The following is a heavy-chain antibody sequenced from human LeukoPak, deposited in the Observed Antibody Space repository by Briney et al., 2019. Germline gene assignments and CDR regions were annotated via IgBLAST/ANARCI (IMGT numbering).Heavy chain of an antibody. CDR3: ASEYKYDSSGANAFDI. V-gene: IGHV1-2*02. CDR2: INPNSGGT. D-gene: IGHD3-22*01. J-gene: IGHJ3*02. Sequence: ASVKVSCKASGGTFSSYAISWVRQAPGQGLEWMGWINPNSGGTNYAQKFQGRVTMTRDTSISTAYMELSRLRSDDTAVYYCASEYKYDSSGANAFDIWGQGTMVTVSS. CDR1: GGTFSSYA.